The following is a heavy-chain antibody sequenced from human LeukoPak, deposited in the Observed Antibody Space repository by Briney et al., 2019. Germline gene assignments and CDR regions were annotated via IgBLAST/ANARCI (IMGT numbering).Heavy chain of an antibody. D-gene: IGHD6-19*01. CDR3: AQTDSSGWYEGYFQH. CDR2: INHSGST. V-gene: IGHV4-34*01. Sequence: SETLSLTCAVYGGSFSGYYWSWIRQPPGKGLEWIGEINHSGSTNYNPSLKSRVTISVDTSKNQFSLKLSSVTAADTAVYYCAQTDSSGWYEGYFQHWGQGTLATVSS. J-gene: IGHJ1*01. CDR1: GGSFSGYY.